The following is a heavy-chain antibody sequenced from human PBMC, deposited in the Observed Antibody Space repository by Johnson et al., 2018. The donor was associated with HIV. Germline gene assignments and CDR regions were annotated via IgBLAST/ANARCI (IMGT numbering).Heavy chain of an antibody. V-gene: IGHV3-53*01. Sequence: VQLVESGGGVVRPGGSLRLSCAASGFAVSSNYMSWVRQAPGKGLEWVSVIYSGSNTYYADSVKGRFTISRDNSKDSLFLQMNSLRAEDTALYYCARAFLSHYYDSSGPVDIWGQGTMVTVSS. J-gene: IGHJ3*02. CDR1: GFAVSSNY. CDR3: ARAFLSHYYDSSGPVDI. CDR2: IYSGSNT. D-gene: IGHD3-22*01.